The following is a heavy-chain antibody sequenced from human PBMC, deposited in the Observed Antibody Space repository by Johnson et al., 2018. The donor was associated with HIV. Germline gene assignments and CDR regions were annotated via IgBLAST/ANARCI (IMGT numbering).Heavy chain of an antibody. J-gene: IGHJ3*02. CDR3: AREAIAAADSNAFDI. Sequence: QVQLVESGGGVVQPGRSLRLSCAASGFTFSSFDMHWVRQAPGKGLEWVALISYDGSNKYYADSVKGRFTISRDNSKNSLYLQMNSLRAEDTALYYCAREAIAAADSNAFDIWGQGTMVTVSS. V-gene: IGHV3-30*04. CDR1: GFTFSSFD. CDR2: ISYDGSNK. D-gene: IGHD6-13*01.